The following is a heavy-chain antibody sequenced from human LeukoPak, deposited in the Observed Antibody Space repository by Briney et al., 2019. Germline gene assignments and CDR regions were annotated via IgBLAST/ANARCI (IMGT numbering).Heavy chain of an antibody. D-gene: IGHD2-15*01. Sequence: SGGSLRLSCVASGFSIYTYGMNWVRQAPGKGLEWVSAISSSGATYYTDSVKGRFTISRDISKSTLYLQMNSLEAEDTAVYYCAKRMEGGCHDYWGQGTLVTVSS. V-gene: IGHV3-23*01. CDR3: AKRMEGGCHDY. J-gene: IGHJ4*02. CDR1: GFSIYTYG. CDR2: ISSSGAT.